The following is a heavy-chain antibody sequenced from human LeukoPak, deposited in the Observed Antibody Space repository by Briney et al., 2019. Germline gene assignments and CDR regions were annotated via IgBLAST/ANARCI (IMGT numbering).Heavy chain of an antibody. D-gene: IGHD3-16*02. V-gene: IGHV1-46*01. CDR1: GYTFTSYY. Sequence: ASVKVSCKASGYTFTSYYMHWVRQPPGQGLEWMGIINPSGGSTSYAQKFQGRVTMTRDTSTSTVYMELSSLRSEDTAVYYCARGDYVWGSYRAYFDYWGQGALVTVSS. J-gene: IGHJ4*02. CDR2: INPSGGST. CDR3: ARGDYVWGSYRAYFDY.